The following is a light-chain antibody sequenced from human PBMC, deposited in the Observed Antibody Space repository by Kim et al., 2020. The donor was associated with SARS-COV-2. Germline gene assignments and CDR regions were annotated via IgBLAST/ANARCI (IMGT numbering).Light chain of an antibody. CDR2: DVS. V-gene: IGLV2-14*03. Sequence: QSVLTQPASVSGSPGQSITISCTGTSSDIGAYNYVSWYQQHPGKAPKLMIYDVSDRPLGVSNRFSGSKSGNTASLTISGLQTEDEADYYCSSFTSRTTSVFGTGTKVTVL. CDR1: SSDIGAYNY. CDR3: SSFTSRTTSV. J-gene: IGLJ1*01.